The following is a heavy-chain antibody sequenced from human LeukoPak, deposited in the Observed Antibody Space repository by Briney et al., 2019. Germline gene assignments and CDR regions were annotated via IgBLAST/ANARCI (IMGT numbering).Heavy chain of an antibody. D-gene: IGHD2-2*01. J-gene: IGHJ4*02. CDR3: ARDTRVVPAAMHGY. CDR1: GYTFTSYG. Sequence: GASVKVSCKASGYTFTSYGISWVRQAPGQGLEWMGWISAYNGNTNYAQKLQGRVTMTTDTSTSTDYMELRSLRSDDTAVYYCARDTRVVPAAMHGYWGQGTLVTVSS. V-gene: IGHV1-18*01. CDR2: ISAYNGNT.